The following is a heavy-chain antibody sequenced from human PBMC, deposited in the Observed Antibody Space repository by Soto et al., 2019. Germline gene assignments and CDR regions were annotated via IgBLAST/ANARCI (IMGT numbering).Heavy chain of an antibody. CDR3: AGLLPAPDYYFDY. CDR2: INHSGST. CDR1: GGSFSGYY. J-gene: IGHJ4*02. V-gene: IGHV4-34*01. Sequence: QVQLQQWGAGLLKPSETLSLTCAVYGGSFSGYYWNWIRQPPGKGLEWIGEINHSGSTNYNPSLKTRVTISVDPSKTQCSLKLRSVTAADTAVYYCAGLLPAPDYYFDYWGQGTLVTVSS.